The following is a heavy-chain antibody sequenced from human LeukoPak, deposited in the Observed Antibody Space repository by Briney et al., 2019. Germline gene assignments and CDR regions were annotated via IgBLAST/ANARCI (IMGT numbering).Heavy chain of an antibody. J-gene: IGHJ3*02. CDR3: VRVYDYVWGSYRYTGAFDI. V-gene: IGHV3-20*01. Sequence: PGGSLRLSCAASGFTFDDYGMSWVRQAPGKGLEWVSGINWNGASTGYADSVKGRFTISRENAKNSLYLQMNSLRAEDTSLYHCVRVYDYVWGSYRYTGAFDIWGQGTMVTVSS. D-gene: IGHD3-16*02. CDR2: INWNGAST. CDR1: GFTFDDYG.